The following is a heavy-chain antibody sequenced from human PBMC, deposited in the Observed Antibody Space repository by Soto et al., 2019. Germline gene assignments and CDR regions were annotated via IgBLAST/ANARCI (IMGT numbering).Heavy chain of an antibody. D-gene: IGHD2-21*02. CDR3: ARMIVVVTAKSPYYYYYGMDV. CDR2: IIPIFGTA. Sequence: GASVKVSCKASGGTFSSYAISWVRQAPGQGLEWMGGIIPIFGTANYAQKFQGGVTITADKSTSTAYMELSSLRSEDTAVYYCARMIVVVTAKSPYYYYYGMDVWGQGTTVTVSS. V-gene: IGHV1-69*06. CDR1: GGTFSSYA. J-gene: IGHJ6*02.